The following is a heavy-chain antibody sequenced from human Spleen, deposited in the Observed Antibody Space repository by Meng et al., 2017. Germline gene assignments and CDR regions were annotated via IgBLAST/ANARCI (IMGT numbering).Heavy chain of an antibody. J-gene: IGHJ3*02. CDR1: GSSISSIYY. CDR3: ARDVPYGGVDAFDI. CDR2: IYHNGST. D-gene: IGHD3-10*01. V-gene: IGHV4-38-2*02. Sequence: GSLRLSCSVSGSSISSIYYCGWMRQPPGKGLEWIGSIYHNGSTFYNPSLKRRVTISADMSKNQFSLRLSSVTAADTALYYCARDVPYGGVDAFDIWGQGTMVTVSS.